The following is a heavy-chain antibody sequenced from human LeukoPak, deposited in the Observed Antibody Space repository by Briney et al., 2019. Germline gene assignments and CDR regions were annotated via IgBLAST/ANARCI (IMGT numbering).Heavy chain of an antibody. CDR1: GGSISSYY. Sequence: PSETLSLTCTVSGGSISSYYWSWIRQPPGKGLEWIGYIYYSGSTNYNPSLKSRVTISVDTSKIQFSLKLSSVTAADTAVYYCARSSYYYAAHALDNWGQGTMVTVSS. J-gene: IGHJ3*02. V-gene: IGHV4-59*01. CDR2: IYYSGST. CDR3: ARSSYYYAAHALDN. D-gene: IGHD3-10*01.